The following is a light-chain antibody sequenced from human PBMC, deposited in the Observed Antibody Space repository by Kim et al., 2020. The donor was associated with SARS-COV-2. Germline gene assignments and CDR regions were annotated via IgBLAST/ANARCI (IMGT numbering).Light chain of an antibody. J-gene: IGLJ3*02. CDR1: SLRSYY. CDR3: NSRDSSGNHLRV. CDR2: GKN. Sequence: SSELTQDPAVSVALGQTVRITCQGDSLRSYYASWXQQKPGQAPVLVIYGKNNRPSGIPDRFSGSSSGNTASLTITGAQAEDEADYYCNSRDSSGNHLRV. V-gene: IGLV3-19*01.